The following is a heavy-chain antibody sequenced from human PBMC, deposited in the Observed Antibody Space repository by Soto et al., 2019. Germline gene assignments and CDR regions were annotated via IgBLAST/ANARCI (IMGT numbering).Heavy chain of an antibody. J-gene: IGHJ4*02. CDR3: ARSFGPSRHFFDH. V-gene: IGHV3-23*01. CDR1: GFTFSSYA. CDR2: LSDTT. D-gene: IGHD2-2*01. Sequence: EVRLLDSGGGLVQPGGSLTLSCAASGFTFSSYAMSWVRQAPGKGLEWVSTLSDTTYYADSVRGRFTISRDNSENTLYLQMNGLRVEDTAVYFCARSFGPSRHFFDHWGQGTLVTASS.